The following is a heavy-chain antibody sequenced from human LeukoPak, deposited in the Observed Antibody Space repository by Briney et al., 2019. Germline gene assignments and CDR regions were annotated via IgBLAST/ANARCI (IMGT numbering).Heavy chain of an antibody. D-gene: IGHD1-26*01. J-gene: IGHJ6*02. V-gene: IGHV3-66*01. CDR3: AREVGSYWSGYYYGMDV. Sequence: GGSLRLSCAASGFTVSSNYMSWVRQALGKGLEWVSVIYSGGSTYYADSVKGRFTISRDNSKNTLYLQMNSLRAEDTAVYYCAREVGSYWSGYYYGMDVWGQGTTVTVSS. CDR1: GFTVSSNY. CDR2: IYSGGST.